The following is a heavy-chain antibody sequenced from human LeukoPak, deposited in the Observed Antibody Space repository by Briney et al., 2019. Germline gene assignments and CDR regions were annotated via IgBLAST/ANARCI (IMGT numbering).Heavy chain of an antibody. V-gene: IGHV4-30-4*07. CDR1: GASISSAGYS. J-gene: IGHJ5*02. Sequence: SQTLSLTCAVSGASISSAGYSWSWIRQPPGKGLEWIGYIYHSGSTNYNPSLKSRVTISVDTSKNQFSLKLSSVTAADTAVYYCARGDYSNQNWFDPWGQGTLVTVSS. CDR3: ARGDYSNQNWFDP. D-gene: IGHD4-11*01. CDR2: IYHSGST.